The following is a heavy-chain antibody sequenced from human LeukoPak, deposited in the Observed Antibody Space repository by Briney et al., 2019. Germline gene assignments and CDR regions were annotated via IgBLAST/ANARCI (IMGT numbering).Heavy chain of an antibody. J-gene: IGHJ3*02. Sequence: GGSLRLSCAASGFTFISYAMSWVRQAPGKGLEWVSVISGSGDSTHYADSVKGRFTISRDNSKNTVYLQMNSLRAEDTAVYYCAKDGMDYDSSGYSLDAFDIWGQGTMVTVSS. V-gene: IGHV3-23*01. CDR1: GFTFISYA. CDR2: ISGSGDST. CDR3: AKDGMDYDSSGYSLDAFDI. D-gene: IGHD3-22*01.